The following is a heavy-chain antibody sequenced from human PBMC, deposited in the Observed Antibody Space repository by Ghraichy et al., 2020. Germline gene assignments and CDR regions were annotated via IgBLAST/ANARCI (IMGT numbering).Heavy chain of an antibody. J-gene: IGHJ4*02. CDR2: IWYDGSNK. CDR3: ARDSAPFIAAAGIPDY. CDR1: GFTFSSYG. V-gene: IGHV3-33*01. Sequence: GGSLRLSCAASGFTFSSYGMHWVRQAPGKGLEWVAVIWYDGSNKYYADSVKGRFTISRDNSKNTLYLQMNSLRAEDTAVYYCARDSAPFIAAAGIPDYWGQGTLVTVSS. D-gene: IGHD6-13*01.